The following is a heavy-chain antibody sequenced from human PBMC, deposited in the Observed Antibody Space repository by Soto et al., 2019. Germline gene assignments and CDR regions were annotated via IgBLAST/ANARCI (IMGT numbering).Heavy chain of an antibody. Sequence: SHTLSLTCAISGDSVSSNSAAWNLIRQSPSRGLEWLGRTYYRSKWNNDYALSVKSRITINPDTPKNQFSLHLYSVTPEDTAVYYCTGITSFRGMEVWGQGTQVTVSS. CDR1: GDSVSSNSAA. CDR2: TYYRSKWNN. CDR3: TGITSFRGMEV. J-gene: IGHJ6*02. V-gene: IGHV6-1*01. D-gene: IGHD3-10*01.